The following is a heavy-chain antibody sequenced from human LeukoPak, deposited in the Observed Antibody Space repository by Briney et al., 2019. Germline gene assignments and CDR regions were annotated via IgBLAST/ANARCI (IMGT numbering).Heavy chain of an antibody. CDR2: IYYSGST. D-gene: IGHD5-24*01. CDR1: GGSISSGDYY. V-gene: IGHV4-31*03. CDR3: ARDRRDGYNTDAFDI. J-gene: IGHJ3*02. Sequence: PSQTLSLTCTVSGGSISSGDYYWSWIRQHPGKGLEWIGYIYYSGSTYYNPSLKSRVTISVDTSKNQFSLKLSSVTAADTAVYYCARDRRDGYNTDAFDIWGQGTMVTVSS.